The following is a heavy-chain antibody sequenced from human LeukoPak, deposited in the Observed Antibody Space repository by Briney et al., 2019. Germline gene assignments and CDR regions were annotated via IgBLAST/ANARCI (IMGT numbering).Heavy chain of an antibody. Sequence: GASVKVSCKASGYTFTSYDINWVRQATGQGLEWMGWMNPNSGNTGYAQKFQGRVTITRNTSISTAYMELSSLRSEDTAVYYCARGRFSVLGGPDPFDIWGQGTMVTVSS. CDR2: MNPNSGNT. J-gene: IGHJ3*02. D-gene: IGHD1-14*01. CDR1: GYTFTSYD. V-gene: IGHV1-8*03. CDR3: ARGRFSVLGGPDPFDI.